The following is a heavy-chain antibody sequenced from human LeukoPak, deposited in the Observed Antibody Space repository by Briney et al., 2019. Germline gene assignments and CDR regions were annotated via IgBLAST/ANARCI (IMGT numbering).Heavy chain of an antibody. CDR3: ARPYYGHSVGDAYDV. J-gene: IGHJ3*01. CDR2: ISNTGNT. V-gene: IGHV4-59*01. Sequence: SESLSLTCSVARVSINDYYWTWIRQPPGKGLEWIGYISNTGNTNRNPSLRSRVTMSIDTPKNQFSLKVDSVTAADTAVYYCARPYYGHSVGDAYDVWGQGTLVTVSS. D-gene: IGHD4-17*01. CDR1: RVSINDYY.